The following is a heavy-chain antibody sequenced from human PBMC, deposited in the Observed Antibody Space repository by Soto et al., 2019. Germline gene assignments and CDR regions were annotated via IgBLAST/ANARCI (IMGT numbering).Heavy chain of an antibody. Sequence: QVQLVQSGAEVKKPGASVKVSCKASGYTFTSYGISWVRQAPGQGLEWMGWISAYNGNTNYAQKLQGRDTMTTDTSTSTAYMELRSLRSDDRAVYYCASRSSSVYGYYGMDVWGQGTTVTVSS. CDR1: GYTFTSYG. CDR2: ISAYNGNT. J-gene: IGHJ6*02. D-gene: IGHD6-13*01. CDR3: ASRSSSVYGYYGMDV. V-gene: IGHV1-18*01.